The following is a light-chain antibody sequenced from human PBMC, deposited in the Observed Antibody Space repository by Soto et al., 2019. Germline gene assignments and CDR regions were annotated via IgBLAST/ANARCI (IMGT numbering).Light chain of an antibody. J-gene: IGLJ3*02. CDR3: SSYTSSSTLV. CDR2: EVS. CDR1: SSDVGVYNY. V-gene: IGLV2-14*01. Sequence: QSALTQPASVSGSPGQSITISCTGTSSDVGVYNYVSWYQQHPGKAPKLMIYEVSNRPSGVSNRFSGSKSGNTGSLTISGLQAEDEADYYCSSYTSSSTLVFGGGTKVTVL.